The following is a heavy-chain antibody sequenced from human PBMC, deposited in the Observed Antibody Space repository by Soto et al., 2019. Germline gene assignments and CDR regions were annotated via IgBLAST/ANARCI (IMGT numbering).Heavy chain of an antibody. CDR2: IYYSGST. Sequence: SETLSLTCTVSGGSISSYYWSWIRQPPGKGLEWIGSIYYSGSTYYNPSLKSRVTISVDKSKNQSSLKLSSVTAADTAVYYCASFQYCSSTSCLDYWGQGTLVTVSS. CDR3: ASFQYCSSTSCLDY. CDR1: GGSISSYY. V-gene: IGHV4-59*12. D-gene: IGHD2-2*01. J-gene: IGHJ4*02.